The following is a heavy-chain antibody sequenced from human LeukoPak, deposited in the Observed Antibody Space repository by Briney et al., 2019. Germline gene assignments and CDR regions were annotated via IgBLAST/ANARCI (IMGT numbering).Heavy chain of an antibody. D-gene: IGHD6-13*01. V-gene: IGHV1-2*02. J-gene: IGHJ4*02. CDR3: AGGSSYYFFDY. CDR2: INPSSGGT. Sequence: ASVKVSCKASGNTFPGNYLHWVRQAPGQGPEWMGWINPSSGGTNPAQKFQGRVAMTRDTSISTVYIQLKRLTSDDTAVYYCAGGSSYYFFDYWGQGILVHVSS. CDR1: GNTFPGNY.